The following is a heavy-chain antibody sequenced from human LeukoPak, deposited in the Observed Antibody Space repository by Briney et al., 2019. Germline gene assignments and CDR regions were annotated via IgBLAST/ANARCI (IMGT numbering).Heavy chain of an antibody. CDR2: IRYDGSNK. CDR1: GFTFSSYG. D-gene: IGHD4-17*01. CDR3: AKGPRYGDYPPGSDY. J-gene: IGHJ4*02. V-gene: IGHV3-30*02. Sequence: GGSLRLSCAASGFTFSSYGMHWVRQAPGKGLEWVAFIRYDGSNKYYADSVKGRFTISRDNSKNTLYLQMNSLRAEDTAVYYCAKGPRYGDYPPGSDYWGQGTLVTVSS.